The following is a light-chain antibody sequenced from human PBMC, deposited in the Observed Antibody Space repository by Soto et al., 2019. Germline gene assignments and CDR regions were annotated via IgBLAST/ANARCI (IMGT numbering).Light chain of an antibody. Sequence: DIQMTQSPSALSAVVGDRVTITCRASQSISSWLAWYQQKPGKAPKPLIYDASSLESGVPSRFSGSASGTEFTLTISSLQPDDFATYYCQQYNSYWTFGQGTKVDIK. J-gene: IGKJ1*01. CDR1: QSISSW. CDR3: QQYNSYWT. CDR2: DAS. V-gene: IGKV1-5*01.